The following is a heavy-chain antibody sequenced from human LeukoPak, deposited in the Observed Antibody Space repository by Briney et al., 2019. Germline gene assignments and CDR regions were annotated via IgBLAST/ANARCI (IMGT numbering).Heavy chain of an antibody. CDR3: AREGSGTADY. CDR1: GASISSYY. V-gene: IGHV4-59*12. J-gene: IGHJ4*02. D-gene: IGHD1-26*01. Sequence: SETLSLTCTVSGASISSYYWSWIRQPPGKGLEWIGEIYHSGSTNYNPSLKSRVTISVDKSKNQFSLKLSSVTAADTAVYYCAREGSGTADYWGQGTLVTVSS. CDR2: IYHSGST.